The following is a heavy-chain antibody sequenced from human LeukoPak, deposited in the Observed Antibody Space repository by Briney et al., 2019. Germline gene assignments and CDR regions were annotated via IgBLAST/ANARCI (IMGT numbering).Heavy chain of an antibody. Sequence: GESLKISCKGSGYSFTSYWIGWVRQMPGKGLEWMGIIYPGDSDTRYSPSFQGLVTISADKSISTAYLQWSSLKASDTAMYYCARIPHYYDILTGYSKGGWFDPWGQGTLVTVSS. J-gene: IGHJ5*02. D-gene: IGHD3-9*01. V-gene: IGHV5-51*01. CDR1: GYSFTSYW. CDR3: ARIPHYYDILTGYSKGGWFDP. CDR2: IYPGDSDT.